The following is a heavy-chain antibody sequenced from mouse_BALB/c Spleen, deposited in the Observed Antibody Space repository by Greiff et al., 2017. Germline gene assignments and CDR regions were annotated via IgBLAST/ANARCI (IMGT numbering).Heavy chain of an antibody. Sequence: VQLQESGAELVRPGSSVKISCKASGYAFSSYWMNWVKQRPGQGLEWIGQIYPGDGDTNYNGKFKGKATLTADKSSSTAYMQLSSLTSEDSAVYFCARGVDSSGFAYWGQGTLVTVSA. CDR1: GYAFSSYW. J-gene: IGHJ3*01. CDR3: ARGVDSSGFAY. D-gene: IGHD3-2*01. CDR2: IYPGDGDT. V-gene: IGHV1-80*01.